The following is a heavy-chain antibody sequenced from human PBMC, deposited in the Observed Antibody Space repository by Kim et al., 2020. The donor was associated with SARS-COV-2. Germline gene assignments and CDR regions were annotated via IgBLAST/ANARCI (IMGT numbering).Heavy chain of an antibody. CDR3: ARHLEYYYYYMDV. V-gene: IGHV4-39*01. Sequence: YTQPLKGRATLSVDTSKNQFSLRLSSVTAADTAVYFCARHLEYYYYYMDVWGKGTTVTVSS. J-gene: IGHJ6*03.